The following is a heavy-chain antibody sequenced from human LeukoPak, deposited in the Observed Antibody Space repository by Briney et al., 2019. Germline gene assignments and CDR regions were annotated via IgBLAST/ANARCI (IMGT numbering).Heavy chain of an antibody. V-gene: IGHV4-61*01. CDR3: ATGGGATRYYYGMDV. CDR1: GGSVSSGSYY. CDR2: IYYSGST. D-gene: IGHD1-26*01. Sequence: SETLSLTCTVSGGSVSSGSYYWSWIRQPPGKGLEWIGYIYYSGSTNHNPSLKSRVTISVDTSKNQFSLKLSSVTAADTAVYYCATGGGATRYYYGMDVWGQGTTVTVSS. J-gene: IGHJ6*02.